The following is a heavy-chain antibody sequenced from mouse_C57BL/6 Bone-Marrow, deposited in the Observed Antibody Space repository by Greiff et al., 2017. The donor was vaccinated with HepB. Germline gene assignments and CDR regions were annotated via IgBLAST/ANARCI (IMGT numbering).Heavy chain of an antibody. CDR3: TRTGTNDGFAY. V-gene: IGHV14-4*01. D-gene: IGHD4-1*01. Sequence: EVQLQQSGAELVRPGASVKLSCTASGFNIKDDYMHWVKQRPEQGLEWIGWIDPENGDTEYASKFQGKATITADTSSNTAYLQLSSLTSEDTAVYYCTRTGTNDGFAYWGQGTLVTVSA. J-gene: IGHJ3*01. CDR2: IDPENGDT. CDR1: GFNIKDDY.